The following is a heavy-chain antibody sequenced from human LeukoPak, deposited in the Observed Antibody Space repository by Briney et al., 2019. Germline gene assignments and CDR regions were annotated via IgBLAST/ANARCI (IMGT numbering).Heavy chain of an antibody. CDR2: INWNGGSR. D-gene: IGHD6-6*01. J-gene: IGHJ4*02. Sequence: GGSLSLSCAASGFKFDDYGMSWVRQVPGKGLEWVSGINWNGGSRGYADSVKGRFTISRDNAKNSLYLQMNSLRAEDTAVYYCATSPYSSSSHYFDYWGQGTLVTVSS. CDR3: ATSPYSSSSHYFDY. V-gene: IGHV3-20*04. CDR1: GFKFDDYG.